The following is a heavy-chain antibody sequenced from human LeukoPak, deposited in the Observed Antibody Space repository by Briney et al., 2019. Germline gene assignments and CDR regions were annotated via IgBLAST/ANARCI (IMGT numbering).Heavy chain of an antibody. CDR2: IYTGGRT. CDR1: YISVSNNF. CDR3: ARDTCGGSCYLNHFTMDV. V-gene: IGHV3-53*01. D-gene: IGHD2-15*01. Sequence: GESLRLSCGAPYISVSNNFMSWVRQAPGKGLEWVSLIYTGGRTYYADSVRGRFTISRDNSKNTVYLQMNRLRAEDTAVYYCARDTCGGSCYLNHFTMDVWGQGTSVTVSS. J-gene: IGHJ6*02.